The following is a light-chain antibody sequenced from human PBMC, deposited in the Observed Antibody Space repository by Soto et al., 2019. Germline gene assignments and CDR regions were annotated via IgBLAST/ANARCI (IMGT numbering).Light chain of an antibody. CDR3: SCLSPTSTPGG. CDR2: EGN. J-gene: IGLJ1*01. V-gene: IGLV2-14*01. CDR1: SSDIGLYNY. Sequence: SALSQPASMSGSRGQSITIPCTGASSDIGLYNYVSWYQHYPGRAPKLLISEGNIRPLGLSDRFSASKAGNTTSLTISGRQSEGEAFYCGSCLSPTSTPGGLGTGAKV.